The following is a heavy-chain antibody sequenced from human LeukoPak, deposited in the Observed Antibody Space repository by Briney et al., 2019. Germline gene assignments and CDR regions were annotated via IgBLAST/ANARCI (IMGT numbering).Heavy chain of an antibody. CDR3: ARDWRSSWSVFDY. D-gene: IGHD6-13*01. CDR1: GFTFSSYE. J-gene: IGHJ4*02. V-gene: IGHV3-48*03. CDR2: ISNSGSII. Sequence: GGSLRLSCAASGFTFSSYEMNWVRQAPGKGLEWVSYISNSGSIIYYADSVTGRFTISRDNAKNSLYLQMNSLTAEDTAVYYCARDWRSSWSVFDYWGQGTLVTVSS.